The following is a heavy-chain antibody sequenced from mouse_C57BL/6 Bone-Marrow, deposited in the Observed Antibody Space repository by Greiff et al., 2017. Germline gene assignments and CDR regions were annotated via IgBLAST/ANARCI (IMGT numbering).Heavy chain of an antibody. CDR2: IYPRSGNT. D-gene: IGHD2-1*01. J-gene: IGHJ3*01. CDR1: GYTFTSYG. V-gene: IGHV1-81*01. Sequence: QVQLQQSGAELARPGASVKLSCKASGYTFTSYGISWVKQRTGQGLELIGEIYPRSGNTYYNEKFKGKATLTADKSSSTAYMELRSLTSEDSAVYFCARPPHYGNYPWFAYWGQGTLVTVSA. CDR3: ARPPHYGNYPWFAY.